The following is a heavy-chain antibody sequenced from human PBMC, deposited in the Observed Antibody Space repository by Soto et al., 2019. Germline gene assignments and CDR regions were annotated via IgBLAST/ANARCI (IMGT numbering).Heavy chain of an antibody. V-gene: IGHV4-30-4*01. D-gene: IGHD3-16*01. J-gene: IGHJ4*02. CDR3: ARVVEYVE. CDR2: IYYSGIT. CDR1: GGSISSVDYN. Sequence: QVQLQESGPGLVKPSQTLALTCTVSGGSISSVDYNWSWIRQPPGKGLEWIGYIYYSGITYYNSSLKSRATRSVDTSKNQFFLKLSSVTVADTAVYYCARVVEYVEWGQGTLVTVSS.